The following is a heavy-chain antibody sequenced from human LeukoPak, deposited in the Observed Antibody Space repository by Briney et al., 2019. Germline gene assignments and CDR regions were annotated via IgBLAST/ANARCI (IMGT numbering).Heavy chain of an antibody. CDR3: ARAFSYGPEPFDF. CDR1: GFTFRTYA. Sequence: SGGSLRLSCVASGFTFRTYAMHWARQAPGKGPEWVTFTSKDEKNKFYADSVKGRFTVSRDNFKNTVYLQMNRLRLEDTAVYYCARAFSYGPEPFDFWGQGSLVTVSS. J-gene: IGHJ4*02. D-gene: IGHD3-10*01. CDR2: TSKDEKNK. V-gene: IGHV3-30*03.